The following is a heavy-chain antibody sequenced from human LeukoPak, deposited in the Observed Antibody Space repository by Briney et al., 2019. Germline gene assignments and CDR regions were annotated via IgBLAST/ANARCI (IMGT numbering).Heavy chain of an antibody. Sequence: SETLSLTCAVYGLSFSGYDLSWIRQSPGKGLEWIGEINHSGSTNYNPSLKSRVTISVDTSKNQFSLKLSSVTAADTAVYYCASWTTVELSLGWFDYWGQGTLVTVSS. CDR3: ASWTTVELSLGWFDY. J-gene: IGHJ4*02. V-gene: IGHV4-34*01. D-gene: IGHD4-23*01. CDR1: GLSFSGYD. CDR2: INHSGST.